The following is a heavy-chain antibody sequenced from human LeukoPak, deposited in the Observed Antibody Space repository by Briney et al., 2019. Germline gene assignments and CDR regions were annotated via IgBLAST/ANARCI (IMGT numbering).Heavy chain of an antibody. CDR1: GGSISSGDYY. CDR2: IYYSGST. V-gene: IGHV4-30-4*01. CDR3: ARDRIMYSSRDQKTYYYYGMDV. Sequence: SQTLSLTCTVSGGSISSGDYYWSWIRHPPGKGLEWIGYIYYSGSTYYNPSLKSRVTISVDTSKNQFSLKLSSVTAADTAVYYCARDRIMYSSRDQKTYYYYGMDVWGQGTTVTVSS. J-gene: IGHJ6*02. D-gene: IGHD6-13*01.